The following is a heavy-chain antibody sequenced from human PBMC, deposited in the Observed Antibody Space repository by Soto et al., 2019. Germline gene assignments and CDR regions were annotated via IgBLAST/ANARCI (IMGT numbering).Heavy chain of an antibody. Sequence: QVQLQESGPGLVKPSQTLSLTCTVSGGSISSGDHYWTWIRQPPGKGLEWIGYIFNSASTYYNPSLMRRVTISPETSNNQFSLKLGYVDGPDTALYYCAVNGGYWGGYLELWGRGNLVTDSS. CDR1: GGSISSGDHY. D-gene: IGHD2-21*01. CDR2: IFNSAST. CDR3: AVNGGYWGGYLEL. V-gene: IGHV4-30-4*01. J-gene: IGHJ2*01.